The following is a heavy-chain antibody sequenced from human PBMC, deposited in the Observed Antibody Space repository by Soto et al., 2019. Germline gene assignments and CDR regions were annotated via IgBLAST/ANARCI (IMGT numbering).Heavy chain of an antibody. V-gene: IGHV1-18*04. D-gene: IGHD1-1*01. CDR1: CYTFATYG. J-gene: IGHJ6*02. CDR3: ARDGERDTGLNFYYYLHGMDA. CDR2: ISPYNGTT. Sequence: GASVKVSCTACCYTFATYGSSWVRQAPEQGLEWMGWISPYNGTTKYAEKFQGEMTMTTDTATSTAYMDLRSLRSDDKAVYYCARDGERDTGLNFYYYLHGMDAWGQGTRVTVAS.